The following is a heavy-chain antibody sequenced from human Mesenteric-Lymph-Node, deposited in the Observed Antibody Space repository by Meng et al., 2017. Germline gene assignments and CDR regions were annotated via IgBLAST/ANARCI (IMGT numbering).Heavy chain of an antibody. J-gene: IGHJ4*02. CDR1: DGFTTSDDYY. D-gene: IGHD5-12*01. CDR2: IHYSGTT. Sequence: VRLQESGPGLVKPSKTLSLTCTVSDGFTTSDDYYWSWIRQPPGKGLEWIGYIHYSGTTYYNPSLKSRIAIPLDTSKNQFSLNLNSVTAADAAVYYCARDSPGGYGYFDSWGQGTLVTVSS. V-gene: IGHV4-30-4*01. CDR3: ARDSPGGYGYFDS.